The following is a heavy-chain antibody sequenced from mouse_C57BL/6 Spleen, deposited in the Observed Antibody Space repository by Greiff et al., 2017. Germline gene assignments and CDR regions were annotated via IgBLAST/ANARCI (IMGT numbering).Heavy chain of an antibody. CDR1: GFTFSSYA. CDR2: ISDGGSYT. D-gene: IGHD2-1*01. CDR3: ASLYYGNYWFAY. Sequence: DVQLVESGGGLVKPGGSLKLSCAASGFTFSSYAMSWVRQTPEKRLEWVATISDGGSYTYYPDNVKGRFTISRDNAKNNLYLQMSHLKSEDTAMYYCASLYYGNYWFAYWGQGTLVTVSA. J-gene: IGHJ3*01. V-gene: IGHV5-4*01.